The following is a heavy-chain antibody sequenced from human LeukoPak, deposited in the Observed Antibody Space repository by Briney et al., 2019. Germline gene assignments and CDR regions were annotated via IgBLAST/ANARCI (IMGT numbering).Heavy chain of an antibody. Sequence: SETLSLTCAVYGGSFSGYYWSWIRQPPGKGLEWIGEINHSGSTNYNPSLKSRVTISVDTSKNQFSLKLSSVTAADTAVYYCARLSIWGYSYVRWFDPWGQGTLVTVSS. D-gene: IGHD5-18*01. J-gene: IGHJ5*02. CDR1: GGSFSGYY. V-gene: IGHV4-34*01. CDR3: ARLSIWGYSYVRWFDP. CDR2: INHSGST.